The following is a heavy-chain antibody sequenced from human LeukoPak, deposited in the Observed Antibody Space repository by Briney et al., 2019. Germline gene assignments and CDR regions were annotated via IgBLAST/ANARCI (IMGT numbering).Heavy chain of an antibody. CDR2: INHSGNT. CDR3: AIDSDHGNF. D-gene: IGHD1-14*01. Sequence: SETLSLTCAVYGASFSGYYWSWIRQPPGKGLEWIGEINHSGNTDYNSSLKSRVAMSLDTSKNQFFLQLSSVTAADTAVHYCAIDSDHGNFWGQGTLVTVSS. CDR1: GASFSGYY. V-gene: IGHV4-34*01. J-gene: IGHJ4*02.